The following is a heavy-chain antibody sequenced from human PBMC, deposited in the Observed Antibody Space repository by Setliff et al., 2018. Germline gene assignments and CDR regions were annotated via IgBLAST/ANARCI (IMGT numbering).Heavy chain of an antibody. CDR1: GYTFNSHY. D-gene: IGHD3-22*01. J-gene: IGHJ6*02. CDR3: ARANYYDSSGHSVDGMDV. CDR2: INPNGGSA. Sequence: ASVKVSCKASGYTFNSHYMHWVRQAPGEGIEWVAMINPNGGSATYAQKFQGRVTITADESTSTAYMELSSLRSEDTAVYYCARANYYDSSGHSVDGMDVWGQGTTVTVSS. V-gene: IGHV1-46*02.